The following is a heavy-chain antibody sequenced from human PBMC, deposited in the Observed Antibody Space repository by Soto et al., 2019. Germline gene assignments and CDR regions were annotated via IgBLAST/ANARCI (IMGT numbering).Heavy chain of an antibody. CDR3: ARGSLNDFWSGYYKINWFDP. CDR1: GGSFSGYY. J-gene: IGHJ5*02. D-gene: IGHD3-3*01. CDR2: INHSGST. Sequence: SETLSLTCAVYGGSFSGYYWSWIRQPPGKGLEWIGEINHSGSTDYNPSLKSRVTISVDTSKNQFSLKLSSVTAADTAVYYCARGSLNDFWSGYYKINWFDPWGQGTLVTVSS. V-gene: IGHV4-34*01.